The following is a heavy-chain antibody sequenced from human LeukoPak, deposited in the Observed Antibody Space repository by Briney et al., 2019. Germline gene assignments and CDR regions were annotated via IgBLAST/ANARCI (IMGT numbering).Heavy chain of an antibody. CDR1: GFTFSSYG. CDR2: ISYDASSK. Sequence: GGSLRLSCAASGFTFSSYGMHWVRQAPGKGLEWVAVISYDASSKYCADSVKGRFTISRDNSKDTLYLQMNSLRPEDTAVYYCAKERNYYGSDALIVYWGQGTLVTVSS. J-gene: IGHJ4*02. CDR3: AKERNYYGSDALIVY. D-gene: IGHD3-10*01. V-gene: IGHV3-30*18.